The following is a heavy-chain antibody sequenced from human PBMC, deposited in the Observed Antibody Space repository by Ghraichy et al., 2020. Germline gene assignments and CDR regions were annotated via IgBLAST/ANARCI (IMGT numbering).Heavy chain of an antibody. CDR2: ISSSSSYI. CDR1: GFTFSSYS. V-gene: IGHV3-21*01. D-gene: IGHD5-12*01. Sequence: LSLTCAASGFTFSSYSMNWVRQAPGKGLEWVSSISSSSSYIYYADSVKGRFTISRDNAKNSLYLQMNSLRAEDTAVYYCARDQRGYSGYDFDYWGQGTLVTVSS. J-gene: IGHJ4*02. CDR3: ARDQRGYSGYDFDY.